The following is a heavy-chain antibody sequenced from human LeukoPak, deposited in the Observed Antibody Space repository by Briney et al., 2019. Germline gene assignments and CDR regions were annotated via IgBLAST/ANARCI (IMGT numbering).Heavy chain of an antibody. J-gene: IGHJ4*02. CDR1: GFTFSGYG. Sequence: GGSLRLSCAASGFTFSGYGMHWVRQAPGKGLEWVAVIWYDGSNKYYADSVKGRFTISRDNSENTLYLQMNSLRAEDTAVYYCARGRGGSYGGNSGHFDYWGQGTLVTVSS. D-gene: IGHD4-23*01. CDR3: ARGRGGSYGGNSGHFDY. V-gene: IGHV3-33*01. CDR2: IWYDGSNK.